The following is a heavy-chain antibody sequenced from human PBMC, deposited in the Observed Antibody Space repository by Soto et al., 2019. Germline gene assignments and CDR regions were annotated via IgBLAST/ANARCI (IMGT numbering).Heavy chain of an antibody. V-gene: IGHV3-33*01. CDR2: IWYDGSNK. J-gene: IGHJ5*02. D-gene: IGHD2-15*01. Sequence: GGSLRLSCAASGFTFSSYGMHWVRQAPGKGLEWVAVIWYDGSNKYYADSVKGRFTISRDNSKNTLYLQMNSLRAEDTAVYYCAREQPNCSGGSCYTSWFDPWGQGTLVTVSS. CDR1: GFTFSSYG. CDR3: AREQPNCSGGSCYTSWFDP.